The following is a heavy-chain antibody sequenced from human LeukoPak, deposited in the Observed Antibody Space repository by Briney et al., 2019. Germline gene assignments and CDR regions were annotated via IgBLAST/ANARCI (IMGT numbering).Heavy chain of an antibody. Sequence: SVKVSCKASGCTFTSYTISWVRHAPGQGLEWMGRIIPIRGRTNYAQKFQGRVTITSDKSTSTAYMELSSLRSEATAVYYCANSPDYGGPYGMDVWGQGTTVTVSS. CDR1: GCTFTSYT. V-gene: IGHV1-69*02. CDR2: IIPIRGRT. CDR3: ANSPDYGGPYGMDV. J-gene: IGHJ6*02. D-gene: IGHD4-23*01.